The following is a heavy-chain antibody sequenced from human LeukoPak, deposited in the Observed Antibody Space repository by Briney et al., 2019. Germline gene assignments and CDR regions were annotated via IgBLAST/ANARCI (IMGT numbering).Heavy chain of an antibody. V-gene: IGHV5-51*01. CDR3: ARSYYGSGSYLIGIDY. CDR2: IYPGDSDT. J-gene: IGHJ4*02. D-gene: IGHD3-10*01. CDR1: GYSFTSYW. Sequence: GESLKISCKGSGYSFTSYWIGWVRQMPGKGLEWMGIIYPGDSDTRYSPSFQGQVTISADKSISTAYLQWSSLKASDTAMYYCARSYYGSGSYLIGIDYWGQGTLVTVSS.